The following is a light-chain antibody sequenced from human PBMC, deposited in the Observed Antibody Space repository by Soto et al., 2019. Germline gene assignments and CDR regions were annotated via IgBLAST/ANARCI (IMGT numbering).Light chain of an antibody. CDR2: EVS. CDR3: SSYRTGGPFV. J-gene: IGLJ1*01. CDR1: SSDVGGYNY. V-gene: IGLV2-14*01. Sequence: QSALTQPASVSGAPGQSIAISCTGTSSDVGGYNYVSWYQQLPGKAPKLLISEVSNRPSGVSHRFSGSQSGNTASLTISGLQAEDEADYYCSSYRTGGPFVFGTGTKLTVL.